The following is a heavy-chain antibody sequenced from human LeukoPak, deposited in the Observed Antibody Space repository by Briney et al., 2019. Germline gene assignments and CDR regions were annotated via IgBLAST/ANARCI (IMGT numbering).Heavy chain of an antibody. CDR2: ISGSGGST. V-gene: IGHV3-23*01. D-gene: IGHD6-13*01. CDR3: AKPSAAGNGYFDY. Sequence: GTSLRLSCEASGFTFSSYAMSWVRQAPGKGLEWVSAISGSGGSTYYADSVKGRFTISRDNSKNTLYLQMNSLRAEDTAVYYCAKPSAAGNGYFDYWGQGTLVTVSS. CDR1: GFTFSSYA. J-gene: IGHJ4*02.